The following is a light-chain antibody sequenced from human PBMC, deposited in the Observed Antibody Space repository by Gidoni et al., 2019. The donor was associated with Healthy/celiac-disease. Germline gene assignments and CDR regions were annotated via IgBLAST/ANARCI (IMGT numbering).Light chain of an antibody. Sequence: EIVMTQSPATLSVAPGERATLSCRASQSVSSNLAWYQQKPGQAPRRLIYGASTSATGIPARFSGSGSGTEFTLTISSLQSEDFAVYYCQQYNNWPPTFGQGTKLEIK. CDR3: QQYNNWPPT. V-gene: IGKV3-15*01. CDR2: GAS. CDR1: QSVSSN. J-gene: IGKJ2*01.